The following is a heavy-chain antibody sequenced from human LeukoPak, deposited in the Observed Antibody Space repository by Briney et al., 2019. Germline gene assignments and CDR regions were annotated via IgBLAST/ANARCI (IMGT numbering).Heavy chain of an antibody. Sequence: GGSLRLSCAASGFSLSSYWMTWVRQAPGKGLEWVANINQDGSEKYYVDSVKGRFTISRDNAKNSLYLQMNSLRAEDTAVYYCARGSGSHGAYYYYYMDVWGKGITVTVSS. V-gene: IGHV3-7*01. CDR1: GFSLSSYW. J-gene: IGHJ6*03. D-gene: IGHD1-26*01. CDR3: ARGSGSHGAYYYYYMDV. CDR2: INQDGSEK.